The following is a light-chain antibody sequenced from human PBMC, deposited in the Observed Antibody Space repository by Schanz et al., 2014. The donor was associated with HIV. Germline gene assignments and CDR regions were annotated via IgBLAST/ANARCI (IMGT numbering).Light chain of an antibody. V-gene: IGLV1-44*01. Sequence: QSVLTQPPSASGTPGQRVTISCSGSSPNIGSNIVNWYRHLPGTAPQLLMYSNDQRSSGVPDRFSGSKSGNTASLTISGLQAEDEADYYCQSYDSSLSVVFGGGTKVTVL. CDR1: SPNIGSNI. J-gene: IGLJ2*01. CDR2: SND. CDR3: QSYDSSLSVV.